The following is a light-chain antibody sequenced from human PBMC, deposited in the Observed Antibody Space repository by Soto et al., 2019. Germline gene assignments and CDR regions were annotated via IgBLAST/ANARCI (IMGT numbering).Light chain of an antibody. CDR2: DVS. Sequence: QSALTQPASVSGSPGQSITISCTGTSSDVGGYNYVSWYQQHPGKAPKLMIYDVSNRPSGVSNRFSGSKSGNTASLTISGLRAEDEADYYCSSYTSSGRYVFGPGTKLTVL. V-gene: IGLV2-14*01. CDR1: SSDVGGYNY. CDR3: SSYTSSGRYV. J-gene: IGLJ1*01.